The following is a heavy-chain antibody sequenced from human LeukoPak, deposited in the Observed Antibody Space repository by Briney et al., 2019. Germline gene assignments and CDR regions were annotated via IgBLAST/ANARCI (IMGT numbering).Heavy chain of an antibody. CDR3: ARGKVVVAATLFDY. D-gene: IGHD2-15*01. J-gene: IGHJ4*02. CDR1: GFTFSSYS. Sequence: GRSLRLSCAASGFTFSSYSMNWVRQAPGNGLEWVSYISSSSTTIYYADSVKDRFTISRDNAKNSLYLQMNSLRAEDTAVYYCARGKVVVAATLFDYWGQGTLVTVSS. V-gene: IGHV3-48*01. CDR2: ISSSSTTI.